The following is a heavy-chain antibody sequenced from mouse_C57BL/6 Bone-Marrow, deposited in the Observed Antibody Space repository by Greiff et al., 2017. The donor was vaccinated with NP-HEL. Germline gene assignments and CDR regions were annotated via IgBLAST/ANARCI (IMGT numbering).Heavy chain of an antibody. J-gene: IGHJ1*03. D-gene: IGHD3-3*01. CDR1: GFTFSDYG. V-gene: IGHV5-17*01. Sequence: DVMLVESGGGLVKPGGSLKLSCAASGFTFSDYGMHWVRQAPEKGLEWVAYISSGSSTIYYADTVKGRFTISRDNAKNTLFMQMTSMRSEDTAMYDRARTNLGYWYFDVWGTGTTVTVSS. CDR2: ISSGSSTI. CDR3: ARTNLGYWYFDV.